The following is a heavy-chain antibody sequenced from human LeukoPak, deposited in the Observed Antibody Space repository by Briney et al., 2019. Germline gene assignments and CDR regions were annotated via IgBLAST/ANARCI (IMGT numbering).Heavy chain of an antibody. CDR2: IYYSGIT. J-gene: IGHJ4*02. D-gene: IGHD2/OR15-2a*01. CDR3: AKEGIVRTYDQ. V-gene: IGHV4-59*12. CDR1: GDSISSYY. Sequence: SETLSLTCTVSGDSISSYYWYWFRQPPGKELEWIACIYYSGITHYNPSLKSRVTISLDTSKNQFSLRLSSVTAADTAVYYCAKEGIVRTYDQWGQGTLVTVSS.